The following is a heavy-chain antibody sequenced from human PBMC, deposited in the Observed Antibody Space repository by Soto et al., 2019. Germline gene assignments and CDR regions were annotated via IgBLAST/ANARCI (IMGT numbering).Heavy chain of an antibody. Sequence: GGSLRLSCAASGFTFSSYGMHWVRQAPGKGLEWVAVIWYDGSNKYYADSVKGRFTISRDNSKNTLYLQMNSLRAEDTAVYYCARDKGREYSYGFDYWGQGTLVTVSS. V-gene: IGHV3-33*01. D-gene: IGHD5-18*01. CDR2: IWYDGSNK. J-gene: IGHJ4*02. CDR3: ARDKGREYSYGFDY. CDR1: GFTFSSYG.